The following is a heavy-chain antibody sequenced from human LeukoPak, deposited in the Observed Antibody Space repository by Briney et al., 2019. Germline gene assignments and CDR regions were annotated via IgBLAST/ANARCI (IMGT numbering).Heavy chain of an antibody. CDR3: VKDRLHCSGGSCYSGYFDY. CDR1: GFTFSSYG. Sequence: GGSLRLSCAASGFTFSSYGMQWVRQAPGKGLEWVAVIWYDGSNKYYADSVKGRFTISRDNSKNTLYLQMNSLRAEDTAVYYCVKDRLHCSGGSCYSGYFDYWGQGTLVTVSS. J-gene: IGHJ4*02. V-gene: IGHV3-33*06. D-gene: IGHD2-15*01. CDR2: IWYDGSNK.